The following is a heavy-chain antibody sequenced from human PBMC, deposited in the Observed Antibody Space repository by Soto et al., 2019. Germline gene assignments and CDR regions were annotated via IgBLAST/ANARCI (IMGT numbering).Heavy chain of an antibody. J-gene: IGHJ6*02. CDR1: GFTFSSYS. CDR2: ISSSSSTI. CDR3: ARDFWWFGELTPYYYYGMDV. D-gene: IGHD3-10*01. V-gene: IGHV3-48*02. Sequence: GGSLRLSCAASGFTFSSYSMNWVRQAPGKGLEWVSYISSSSSTIYYADSVKGRFTISRDNAKNSLYLQMNSLRDEDTAVYYCARDFWWFGELTPYYYYGMDVWGQGTKVTVSS.